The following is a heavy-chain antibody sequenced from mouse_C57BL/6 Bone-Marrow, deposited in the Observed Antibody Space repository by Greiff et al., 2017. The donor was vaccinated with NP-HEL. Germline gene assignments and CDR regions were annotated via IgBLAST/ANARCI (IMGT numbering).Heavy chain of an antibody. CDR1: GYTFTDYY. D-gene: IGHD2-3*01. CDR2: INPNNGGT. J-gene: IGHJ1*03. CDR3: ARGYDGYYWYFDV. Sequence: EVQLQQSGPELVKPGASVKISCKASGYTFTDYYMNWVKQSHGKSLEWIGDINPNNGGTSYNQKFKGKATLTVDKSSSTAYMELRSLTSEDSAVYYCARGYDGYYWYFDVWGTGTTVTVSS. V-gene: IGHV1-26*01.